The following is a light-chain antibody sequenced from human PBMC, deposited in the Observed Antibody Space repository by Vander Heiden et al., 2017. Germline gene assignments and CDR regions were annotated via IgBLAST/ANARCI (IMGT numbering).Light chain of an antibody. Sequence: SYERTQAHAGTVRPGQTASITCSGDKLGDKYACWYQQKPGQSPVLVIYQDSKRPSGIPERFSGSNSGNTATLTISGTQAMDEADYYCQAWDSSTVVFGGGTKLTVL. CDR3: QAWDSSTVV. CDR1: KLGDKY. V-gene: IGLV3-1*01. CDR2: QDS. J-gene: IGLJ2*01.